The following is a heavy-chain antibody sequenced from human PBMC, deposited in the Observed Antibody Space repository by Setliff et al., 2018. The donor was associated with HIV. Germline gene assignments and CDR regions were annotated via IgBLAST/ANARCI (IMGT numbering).Heavy chain of an antibody. J-gene: IGHJ6*02. CDR2: ISAYNGNT. CDR1: GYTFTSYD. CDR3: EREIGDYYDSSGYYPPTDYYYGMDV. D-gene: IGHD3-22*01. V-gene: IGHV1-18*01. Sequence: AASVKVSCKASGYTFTSYDISWVRQAPGQGLEWMGWISAYNGNTNYAQTLQGRVTMTTDTSTSTAYMELRSLRSDDTAVYYCEREIGDYYDSSGYYPPTDYYYGMDVWGQGTTVTV.